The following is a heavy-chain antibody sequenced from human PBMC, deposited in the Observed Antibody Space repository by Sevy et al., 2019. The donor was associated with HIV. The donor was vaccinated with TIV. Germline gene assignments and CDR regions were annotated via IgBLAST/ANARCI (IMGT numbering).Heavy chain of an antibody. V-gene: IGHV1-8*01. D-gene: IGHD3-22*01. J-gene: IGHJ4*02. CDR2: MNPNSGNT. CDR1: GYTFTSYD. Sequence: ASVKVSCKASGYTFTSYDINWVRQATGQGLEWMGWMNPNSGNTGYAQKFQGRVTMTRNTSISTAYMELSSLRSEDTDVYYCARVLDYYDSSGYFHFPYWGQGTLVTVSS. CDR3: ARVLDYYDSSGYFHFPY.